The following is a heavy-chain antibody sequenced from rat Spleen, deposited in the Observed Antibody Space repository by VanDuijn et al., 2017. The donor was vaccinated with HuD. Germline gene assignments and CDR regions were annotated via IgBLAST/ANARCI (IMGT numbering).Heavy chain of an antibody. CDR1: GFTFSSFW. J-gene: IGHJ2*01. D-gene: IGHD1-11*01. CDR3: ARRHYGYTDYFDY. CDR2: INSDGGST. Sequence: EVQLVETGGGLVQPGRSLKLSCVASGFTFSSFWMYWIRQAPGKGLEWVSSINSDGGSTYYPDSVKGRFTISRDNAQNTLSLQMDSLGSEDTATYYCARRHYGYTDYFDYWGQGVMVTVSS. V-gene: IGHV5-58*01.